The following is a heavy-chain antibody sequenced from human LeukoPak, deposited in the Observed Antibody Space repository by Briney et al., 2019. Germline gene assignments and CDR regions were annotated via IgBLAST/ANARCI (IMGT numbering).Heavy chain of an antibody. CDR1: GFTFSSYS. CDR2: ISSSSSCI. V-gene: IGHV3-21*01. Sequence: GGSLRLSCAASGFTFSSYSMNWVRQAPGKGLEWVSSISSSSSCIYYADSVKGRFTISRDNAKNSLYLQMNSLRAEDTAVYYCARGDSVGAIDYWGQGTLVTVSS. J-gene: IGHJ4*02. D-gene: IGHD1-26*01. CDR3: ARGDSVGAIDY.